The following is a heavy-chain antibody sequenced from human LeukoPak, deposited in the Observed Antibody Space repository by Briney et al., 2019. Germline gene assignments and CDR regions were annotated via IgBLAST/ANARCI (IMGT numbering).Heavy chain of an antibody. CDR3: ARGYGDYLYYFDY. D-gene: IGHD4-17*01. J-gene: IGHJ4*02. Sequence: SVKVSCKPSGGTFGSYAISWVRQAPGQGLEWMGRIIPIFGTANYAQKFQGRVTITADKSTSTAYMELSSLRSEDTAVYYCARGYGDYLYYFDYWGQGTLVTVSS. CDR2: IIPIFGTA. V-gene: IGHV1-69*06. CDR1: GGTFGSYA.